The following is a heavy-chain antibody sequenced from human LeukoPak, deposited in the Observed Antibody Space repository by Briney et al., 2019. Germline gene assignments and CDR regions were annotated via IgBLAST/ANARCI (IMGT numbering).Heavy chain of an antibody. CDR1: GYTFTSYD. CDR2: MNPNSGNT. V-gene: IGHV1-8*01. J-gene: IGHJ6*03. D-gene: IGHD5-18*01. Sequence: ASLKVSCKASGYTFTSYDINWVRQAAGQGLEWMGWMNPNSGNTGYAQKFQGRVTMTRNTSISTAYMELSSLRSEDTAVYYCARRAYSYERFLSHYYYMDVWGKGTTVTVSS. CDR3: ARRAYSYERFLSHYYYMDV.